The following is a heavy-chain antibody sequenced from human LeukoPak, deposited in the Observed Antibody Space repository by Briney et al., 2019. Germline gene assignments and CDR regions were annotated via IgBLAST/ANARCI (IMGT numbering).Heavy chain of an antibody. CDR3: ARASYDFWSGYLGNLDY. D-gene: IGHD3-3*01. CDR2: INSDGSST. J-gene: IGHJ4*02. Sequence: GGSLRLSCAASGFIFSTYWMHWVRQGPGKGLVWVSRINSDGSSTNYADSVKGRFTISRDNAKNTLYLQMNSLRAEDTAVYYCARASYDFWSGYLGNLDYWGQGTLVTVSS. V-gene: IGHV3-74*01. CDR1: GFIFSTYW.